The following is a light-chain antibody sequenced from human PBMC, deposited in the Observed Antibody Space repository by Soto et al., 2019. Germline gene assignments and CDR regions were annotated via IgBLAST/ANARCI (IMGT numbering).Light chain of an antibody. J-gene: IGKJ5*01. V-gene: IGKV3-20*01. CDR3: QHYVNSPIT. CDR2: GAS. CDR1: QDIRGA. Sequence: LTQSPSSLSASVGDRVTITCRASQDIRGALAWYQQKPGQAPRLLIYGASSRATGIPDRFSGSGSGTDFTLTISRLEPEDFAVYYCQHYVNSPITFGQGTRLEIK.